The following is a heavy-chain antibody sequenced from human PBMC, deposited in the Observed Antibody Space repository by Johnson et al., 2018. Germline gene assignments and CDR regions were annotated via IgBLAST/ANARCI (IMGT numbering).Heavy chain of an antibody. CDR1: GFTFDDYA. V-gene: IGHV3-9*01. CDR2: ISWNSGSI. J-gene: IGHJ3*02. Sequence: VQLVQSGGGLVQPGRSLRLSCAASGFTFDDYAMHWVRQAPGKGLEWVSGISWNSGSIGYADSVKGRFTISRDNAKNSLYLQMNSLRAEDTALYYCAKDTQYYYDSSGNAFDIWGQGTMVTVSS. D-gene: IGHD3-22*01. CDR3: AKDTQYYYDSSGNAFDI.